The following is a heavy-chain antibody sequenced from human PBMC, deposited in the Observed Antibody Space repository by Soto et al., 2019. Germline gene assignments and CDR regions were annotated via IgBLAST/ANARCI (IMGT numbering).Heavy chain of an antibody. J-gene: IGHJ3*02. CDR1: GFTFSSYS. V-gene: IGHV3-21*01. Sequence: GGSLRLSCAASGFTFSSYSMNWARQAPGKGLEWVSSISSSSSYIYYADSVKGRFTISRDNAKNSLYLQMNSLRAEDTAVYYCARDLSDAFAIWGQGTMVTVSS. CDR3: ARDLSDAFAI. CDR2: ISSSSSYI.